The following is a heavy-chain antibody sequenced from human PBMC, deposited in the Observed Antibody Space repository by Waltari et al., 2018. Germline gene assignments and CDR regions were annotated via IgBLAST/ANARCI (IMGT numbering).Heavy chain of an antibody. D-gene: IGHD3-10*01. Sequence: QVQLQESGPGLVRPSETLSPTCTFPGASLREYYWNWIRLPPGKGLEWIGTIYDSGATYYNPSLKSRLTMLMDTSKNQFSLILESVTAADRGLYYCTRGLFGRSWTPYYWGQGTLVTVSS. CDR1: GASLREYY. CDR3: TRGLFGRSWTPYY. CDR2: IYDSGAT. V-gene: IGHV4-59*01. J-gene: IGHJ4*02.